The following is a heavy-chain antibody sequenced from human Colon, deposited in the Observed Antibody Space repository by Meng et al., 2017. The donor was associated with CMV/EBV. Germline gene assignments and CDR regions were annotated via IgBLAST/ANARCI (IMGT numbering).Heavy chain of an antibody. V-gene: IGHV3-21*06. D-gene: IGHD6-13*01. J-gene: IGHJ4*02. CDR1: GFRFSSWS. Sequence: GESLKISCAASGFRFSSWSMNWVRQAPGKGLEWVSFINSNGKSIYHAGSVKGRFTVTRDNAQNSLYLEMNSLRDEDTAVYYCARDGYGWNFPSFCDQWGQGTLVTVSS. CDR2: INSNGKSI. CDR3: ARDGYGWNFPSFCDQ.